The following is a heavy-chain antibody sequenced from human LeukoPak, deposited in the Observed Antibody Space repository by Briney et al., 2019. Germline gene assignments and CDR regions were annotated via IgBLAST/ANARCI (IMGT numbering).Heavy chain of an antibody. CDR2: IYGGGSK. Sequence: PGGSLRLSCAASGFTVSSNYMSWVRQAPGKGLEWVSVIYGGGSKYYADSVKGRFTISRDNSKNTLYLQMNSLRAEDTAVYYCARVYSYGKYFDYWGQGTLVTVSS. J-gene: IGHJ4*02. CDR3: ARVYSYGKYFDY. V-gene: IGHV3-53*01. D-gene: IGHD5-18*01. CDR1: GFTVSSNY.